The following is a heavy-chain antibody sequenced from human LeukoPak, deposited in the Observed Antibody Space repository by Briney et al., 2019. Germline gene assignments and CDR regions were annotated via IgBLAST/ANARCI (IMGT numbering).Heavy chain of an antibody. CDR2: IIPIFGTA. J-gene: IGHJ4*02. V-gene: IGHV1-69*01. CDR3: ARSGVVDYLFDY. D-gene: IGHD3-16*01. CDR1: GGTFSSYA. Sequence: SVKVSCKAPGGTFSSYAISWVRQAPGQGLEWMGGIIPIFGTANYAQKFQGRVTITADESTSTAYMELSSLRSEDTAVYYCARSGVVDYLFDYWGQGTLVTVSS.